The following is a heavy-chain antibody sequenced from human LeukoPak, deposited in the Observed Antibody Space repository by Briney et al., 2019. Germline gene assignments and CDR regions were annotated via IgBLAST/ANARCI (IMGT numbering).Heavy chain of an antibody. D-gene: IGHD6-25*01. V-gene: IGHV1-2*02. CDR2: INPNSGGT. CDR3: ARESGLGIAATFGY. J-gene: IGHJ4*02. Sequence: ASVKVSCKASGYTFTCYYMHWVRRAPGQGLEWMGWINPNSGGTNYAQKFQGRVTMTRDTSISTAYMELSRLRSDDTAVYYCARESGLGIAATFGYWGQGTLVTVSS. CDR1: GYTFTCYY.